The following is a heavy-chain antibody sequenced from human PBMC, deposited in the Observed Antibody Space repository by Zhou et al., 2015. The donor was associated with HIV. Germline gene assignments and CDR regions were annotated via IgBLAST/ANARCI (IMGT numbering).Heavy chain of an antibody. CDR1: GFTFSSYA. Sequence: EVQLVGVWGRLGTAWGVPETLLCSSGFTFSSYAMSWVRQAPGKGLEWLSYINSRSSSIFYAGSVKGRFTISRDNAKNSLHLQMNGLRDDDTAVYYCARDFWSGSRPYGMDVWGQGP. CDR2: INSRSSSI. CDR3: ARDFWSGSRPYGMDV. V-gene: IGHV3-48*02. D-gene: IGHD3-3*01. J-gene: IGHJ6*02.